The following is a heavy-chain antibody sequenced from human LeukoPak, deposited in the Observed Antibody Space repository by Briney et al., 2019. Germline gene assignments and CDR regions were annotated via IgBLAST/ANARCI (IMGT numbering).Heavy chain of an antibody. CDR2: IYYSGST. J-gene: IGHJ4*02. CDR1: GGSISSSSYY. Sequence: PSETLSLTCTVSGGSISSSSYYWGWIRQPPGKGLEWIGSIYYSGSTYYTPSLKSRVTISVDTSKNQFSLKLSSVTAADTAVYYCARGGYSYGILFDYWGQGTLVTVSS. V-gene: IGHV4-39*07. D-gene: IGHD5-18*01. CDR3: ARGGYSYGILFDY.